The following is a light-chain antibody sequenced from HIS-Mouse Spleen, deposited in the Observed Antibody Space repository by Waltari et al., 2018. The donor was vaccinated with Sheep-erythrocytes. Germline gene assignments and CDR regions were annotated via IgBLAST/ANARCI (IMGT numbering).Light chain of an antibody. V-gene: IGKV2-28*01. J-gene: IGKJ4*01. Sequence: DIVMTQSPLSLPVTPGAPASISCRSSQSLLHSNGYNYLDWYLQKPGQSPQLLIYLGSNRASGVPDRFSGSGSGTDFTLTISSLQPEDFATYYCQQSYSTPPTFGGGTKVEIK. CDR1: QSLLHSNGYNY. CDR3: QQSYSTPPT. CDR2: LGS.